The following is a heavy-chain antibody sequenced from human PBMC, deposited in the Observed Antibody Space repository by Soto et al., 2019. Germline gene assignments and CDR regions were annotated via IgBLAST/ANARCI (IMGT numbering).Heavy chain of an antibody. CDR3: ARCLRHLWSSGICNWIDS. J-gene: IGHJ5*01. CDR2: INPSGGST. D-gene: IGHD3-3*02. Sequence: ASVKVSCKASGHTFTSYYMHWVRQAPGQGLEWMGIINPSGGSTSYAQKFQGRVTMTRDTSTSTVYMELSSLRSEDTAVYYCARCLRHLWSSGICNWIDSWGQGTLVTVSS. CDR1: GHTFTSYY. V-gene: IGHV1-46*03.